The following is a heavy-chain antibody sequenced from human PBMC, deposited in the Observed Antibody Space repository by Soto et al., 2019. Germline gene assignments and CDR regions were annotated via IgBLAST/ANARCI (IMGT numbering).Heavy chain of an antibody. CDR1: GGSISSGGYY. CDR2: IYYSGST. J-gene: IGHJ5*02. V-gene: IGHV4-31*03. CDR3: AISSGYADWFDP. D-gene: IGHD3-22*01. Sequence: PSETLSLTCTVSGGSISSGGYYWSWIRQHPGKGLEWIGYIYYSGSTYYNPSLKSRVTISVDTSKNQFSLKLRSVTAADTAVYYCAISSGYADWFDPWGQGTLVTVLL.